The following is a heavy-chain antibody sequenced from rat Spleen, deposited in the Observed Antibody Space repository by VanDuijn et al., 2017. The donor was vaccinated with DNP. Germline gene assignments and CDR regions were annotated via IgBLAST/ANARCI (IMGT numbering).Heavy chain of an antibody. CDR2: ITNTGGST. CDR1: GFTFNNYW. CDR3: TRVDRYNSYVMDA. V-gene: IGHV5-31*01. D-gene: IGHD1-5*01. J-gene: IGHJ4*01. Sequence: EVQLVESGGGQVQPGRSLKLSCVASGFTFNNYWMTWIRQAPGKGLEWVASITNTGGSTYYPDSVKGRFTISRDNAKSTLYLQMNSLRSEDTATYYCTRVDRYNSYVMDAWGQGASVTVSS.